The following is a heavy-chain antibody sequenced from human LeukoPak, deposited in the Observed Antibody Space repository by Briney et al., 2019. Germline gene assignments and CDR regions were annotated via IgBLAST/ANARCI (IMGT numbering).Heavy chain of an antibody. D-gene: IGHD6-19*01. CDR2: ISYDGNTK. Sequence: GRSLRLSCAASGFTFSSHAMHWVRQAPGKGLEWVAVISYDGNTKHLADSVKGRFTISRDNSKNTLYLQMNNLRNDDTAVFHCARDPQWQSLGYFDYWGQGTLVTVSS. V-gene: IGHV3-30-3*01. CDR1: GFTFSSHA. J-gene: IGHJ4*02. CDR3: ARDPQWQSLGYFDY.